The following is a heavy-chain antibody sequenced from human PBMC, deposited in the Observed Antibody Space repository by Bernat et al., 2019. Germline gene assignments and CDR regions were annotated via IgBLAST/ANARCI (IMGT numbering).Heavy chain of an antibody. J-gene: IGHJ4*02. D-gene: IGHD2-2*01. V-gene: IGHV1-69*08. CDR2: IIPILGIA. Sequence: QVQLVQSGAEVKKPGSSVKVSCKASGGTFSSYTISWVRQAPGQGLEWMGRIIPILGIANYAQKFQGRVTITADKSTSTASMELSSLRSEDTAVYYCARDTGYCSSTSCADSWGQGPLVTVSS. CDR1: GGTFSSYT. CDR3: ARDTGYCSSTSCADS.